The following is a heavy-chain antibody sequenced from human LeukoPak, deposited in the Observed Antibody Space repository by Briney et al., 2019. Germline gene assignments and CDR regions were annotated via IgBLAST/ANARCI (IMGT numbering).Heavy chain of an antibody. CDR2: FDPEDGET. D-gene: IGHD6-6*01. CDR3: ARTDSSSSYFDY. CDR1: GYTLTELS. V-gene: IGHV1-24*01. Sequence: ASVRVSCKVSGYTLTELSMHWVRQAPGKGLEWMGGFDPEDGETIYAQKFQGRVTMTEDTSTDTAYMELSSLRSEDTAVYYCARTDSSSSYFDYWGQGTLVTVSS. J-gene: IGHJ4*02.